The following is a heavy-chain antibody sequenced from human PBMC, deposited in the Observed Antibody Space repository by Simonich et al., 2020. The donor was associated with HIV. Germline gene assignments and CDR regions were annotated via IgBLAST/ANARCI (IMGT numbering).Heavy chain of an antibody. Sequence: QVQLQQWGAGLLKPSETLSLTCAVYGGSFSGYYWSWIRQPPGEGLEWIGEIKHSGITNYKSSLNSRATISVDKSKNQFSLKLSSVTAADTAIYYCARRDRELILYFDYWGQGNLVTVSS. CDR1: GGSFSGYY. D-gene: IGHD3-3*01. J-gene: IGHJ4*02. CDR2: IKHSGIT. CDR3: ARRDRELILYFDY. V-gene: IGHV4-34*01.